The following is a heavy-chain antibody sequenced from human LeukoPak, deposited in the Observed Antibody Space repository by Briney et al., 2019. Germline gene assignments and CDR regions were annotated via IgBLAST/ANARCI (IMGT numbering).Heavy chain of an antibody. V-gene: IGHV4-61*02. J-gene: IGHJ6*03. D-gene: IGHD2-21*02. Sequence: SETLSLTCTVSGGSISSGSYYWSWIRQPAGKGLEWIGRIYTSGSTNYNPSLKSRVTISVDTSKNQFSLKLSSVTAADTAVYYCARTDAGYYYYYMDVWGQGTLVTVSS. CDR1: GGSISSGSYY. CDR3: ARTDAGYYYYYMDV. CDR2: IYTSGST.